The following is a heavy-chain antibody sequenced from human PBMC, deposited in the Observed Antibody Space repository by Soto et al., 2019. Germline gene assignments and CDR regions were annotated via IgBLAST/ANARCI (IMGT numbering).Heavy chain of an antibody. D-gene: IGHD2-2*01. V-gene: IGHV4-59*01. CDR2: VYYSGDT. J-gene: IGHJ4*02. CDR1: GGSFSNYY. CDR3: ARANCGTTTCGFDS. Sequence: PSETLSLTCTVSGGSFSNYYWNWIRQPPGKGLEWIGYVYYSGDTNYNPSLKSRVTASIDTSKNQFSLKLTSVTAADTAFYYCARANCGTTTCGFDSWGQGTLVTVS.